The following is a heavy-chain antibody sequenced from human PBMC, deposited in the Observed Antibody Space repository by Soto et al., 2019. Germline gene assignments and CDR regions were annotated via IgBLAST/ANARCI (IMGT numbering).Heavy chain of an antibody. CDR3: AKSLFGGPDI. CDR1: GFTVSSNY. V-gene: IGHV3-23*01. D-gene: IGHD2-15*01. J-gene: IGHJ3*02. Sequence: WWSLRLSCASSGFTVSSNYMSWVRQAPGKGLEWVSGISGGGGDTSYADSVRGRFTCSRDNSKNTLYLQMNSLRAEDTALYYCAKSLFGGPDIWGQGTMVTVSS. CDR2: ISGGGGDT.